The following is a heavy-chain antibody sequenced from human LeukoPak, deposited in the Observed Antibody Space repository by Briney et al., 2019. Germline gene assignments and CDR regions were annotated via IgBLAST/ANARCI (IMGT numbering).Heavy chain of an antibody. D-gene: IGHD2-2*01. CDR2: ISAYHGNA. CDR3: ARDQDYCHSARCYQFDY. CDR1: GYTFTSSG. V-gene: IGHV1-18*01. Sequence: GASVKVSCKTSGYTFTSSGVSWVRQAPGQGLEWMGWISAYHGNANCAQKFTGRVTMTTDTSTSTAYMELRSLRSDDTAVYYCARDQDYCHSARCYQFDYWGQGTLVTVSS. J-gene: IGHJ4*02.